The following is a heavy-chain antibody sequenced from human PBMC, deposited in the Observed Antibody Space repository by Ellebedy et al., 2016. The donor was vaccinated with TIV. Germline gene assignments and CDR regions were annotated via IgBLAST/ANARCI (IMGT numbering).Heavy chain of an antibody. CDR3: AREGGSYTHYFDH. CDR2: IWYDGSNK. D-gene: IGHD1-26*01. Sequence: PGGSLRLSCAASGFTFSSYGMHWVRQAPGKGLEWVAVIWYDGSNKYYADSVKGRFTISRDNAKNSLYLQMNSLRAEDTAVYYCAREGGSYTHYFDHWGQGTLVTVSS. V-gene: IGHV3-33*01. J-gene: IGHJ4*02. CDR1: GFTFSSYG.